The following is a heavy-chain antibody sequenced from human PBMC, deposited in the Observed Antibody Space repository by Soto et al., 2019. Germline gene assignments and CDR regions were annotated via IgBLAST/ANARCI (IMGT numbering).Heavy chain of an antibody. Sequence: QVPLVQSGAEVKKPGASVKVSCKASGYTFTSYDINWVRQATGQGLEWMGWMNPNSGNTGYAQKFQGRVTMTRNTSISTAYMELSSLRSEDTAVYYCARAETYDYIWGSYRYHFDYWGQGTLVTVSS. D-gene: IGHD3-16*02. V-gene: IGHV1-8*01. CDR3: ARAETYDYIWGSYRYHFDY. CDR1: GYTFTSYD. J-gene: IGHJ4*02. CDR2: MNPNSGNT.